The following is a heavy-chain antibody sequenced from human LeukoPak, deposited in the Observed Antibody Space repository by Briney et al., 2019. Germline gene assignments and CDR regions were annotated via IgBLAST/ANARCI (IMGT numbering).Heavy chain of an antibody. V-gene: IGHV3-23*01. Sequence: PGGSLRLSCAASGFTFSSYAMSWVRQAPGKGLEWVSAISGSGGSTYYADSVKGRFTISRDNSKNTMYLQMNSLRPEDTAVYYCAKDLIAGAVAGTGFDPWGQGTLVTVSS. J-gene: IGHJ5*02. CDR2: ISGSGGST. CDR1: GFTFSSYA. CDR3: AKDLIAGAVAGTGFDP. D-gene: IGHD6-19*01.